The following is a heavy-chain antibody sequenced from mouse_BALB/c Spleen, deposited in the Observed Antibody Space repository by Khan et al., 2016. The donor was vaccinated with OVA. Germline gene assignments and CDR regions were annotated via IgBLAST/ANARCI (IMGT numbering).Heavy chain of an antibody. J-gene: IGHJ3*01. CDR2: ITPSTGYT. CDR3: ARAIFDDYPPFAY. Sequence: QVQLQQSGAELAKPGASVKMSCKASGYTFTSYWMHWVKQRPGQGLEWIGYITPSTGYTEYNQKFKDKATLTSDKSSSTAYMQLSSLTSEDSAVYYCARAIFDDYPPFAYWGQGTLVTVSA. V-gene: IGHV1-7*01. D-gene: IGHD2-3*01. CDR1: GYTFTSYW.